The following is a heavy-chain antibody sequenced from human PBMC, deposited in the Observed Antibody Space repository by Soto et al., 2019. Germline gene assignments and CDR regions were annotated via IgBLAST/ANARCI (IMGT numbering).Heavy chain of an antibody. CDR3: ARHLSSSGFNWFDP. J-gene: IGHJ5*02. Sequence: PSETLSLTCTVSGGSISSSSYYWGWIRQPPGKGLEWIGSIYYSGSTYYNPSLKSRVTISVDTSKNQFSLKLGSVTAADTAVYYCARHLSSSGFNWFDPWGQGTLVTVSS. CDR2: IYYSGST. D-gene: IGHD3-22*01. V-gene: IGHV4-39*01. CDR1: GGSISSSSYY.